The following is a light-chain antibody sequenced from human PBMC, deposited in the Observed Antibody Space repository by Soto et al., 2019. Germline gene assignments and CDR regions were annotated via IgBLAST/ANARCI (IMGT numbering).Light chain of an antibody. J-gene: IGKJ4*01. V-gene: IGKV3-20*01. Sequence: EIVLTQSPGTLSLSPGERATLSCRASQSVSSSYLAWYQQKPGQAPRLLIYGASSRATGIPDRFSGSGSGTDFTLTISRLEPEDLAVYYCQQYGPPVGGGTKVEIK. CDR1: QSVSSSY. CDR2: GAS. CDR3: QQYGPP.